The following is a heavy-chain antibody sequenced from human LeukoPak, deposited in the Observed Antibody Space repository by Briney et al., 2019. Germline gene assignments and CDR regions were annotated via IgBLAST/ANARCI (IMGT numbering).Heavy chain of an antibody. V-gene: IGHV4-39*07. CDR2: IYYSGST. J-gene: IGHJ4*02. D-gene: IGHD1-7*01. CDR3: ASESRYNWNFFY. Sequence: SETLSLTCTVSGGSISSSSYYWGWIRQPPGKGLEWIGSIYYSGSTYYNPSLKSRVTISVDTSKNQFSLKLSSVTAADTAVYYCASESRYNWNFFYWGQGTLVTVSS. CDR1: GGSISSSSYY.